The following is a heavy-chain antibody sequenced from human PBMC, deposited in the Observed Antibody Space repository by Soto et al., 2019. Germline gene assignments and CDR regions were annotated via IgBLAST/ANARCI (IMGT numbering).Heavy chain of an antibody. CDR1: GYTFTDYD. V-gene: IGHV1-8*02. CDR2: VSPDHNNA. J-gene: IGHJ4*02. Sequence: QVQVLQSGAEVKKPGASVKVSCKTSGYTFTDYDINWVRQAPGQGLEWMGWVSPDHNNAGYAQKFKGRVTMTTNNSINTAYMELTSLRFEDTAVYYCAVTTGYWGQGSMVTVSS. CDR3: AVTTGY. D-gene: IGHD4-17*01.